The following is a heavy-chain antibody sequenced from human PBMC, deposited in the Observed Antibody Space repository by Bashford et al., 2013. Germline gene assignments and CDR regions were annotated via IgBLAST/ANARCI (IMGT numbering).Heavy chain of an antibody. CDR1: GFTFSSYW. V-gene: IGHV3-74*01. Sequence: GSLRLSCAASGFTFSSYWMHWVRQAPGKGLVWVSRINSDGSSTSYADSVKGRFTISRDNAKNTLYLQMNSLRAEDTAVYYCARAAGRYYYYGMDVWGQGTTVTVSS. CDR2: INSDGSST. CDR3: ARAAGRYYYYGMDV. J-gene: IGHJ6*02.